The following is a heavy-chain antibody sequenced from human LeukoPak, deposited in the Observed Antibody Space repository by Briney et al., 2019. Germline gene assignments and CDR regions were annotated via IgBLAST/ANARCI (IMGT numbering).Heavy chain of an antibody. CDR2: IYYSGST. Sequence: SETLSLTCTVSGGSISSHYWSWIRQPPGKGLEWIGYIYYSGSTNYNPSLKSRVTISVDTSKNQFSLKLSSVTAADTAVYYCARLERSYRSGDYFDYWGQETLVTVSS. V-gene: IGHV4-59*11. CDR1: GGSISSHY. J-gene: IGHJ4*02. CDR3: ARLERSYRSGDYFDY. D-gene: IGHD1-26*01.